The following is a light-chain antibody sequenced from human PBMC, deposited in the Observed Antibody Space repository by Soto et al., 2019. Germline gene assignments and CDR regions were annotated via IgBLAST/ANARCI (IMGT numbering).Light chain of an antibody. Sequence: QSALTQPASVSGSPGQSITISCTGSSSDVGGFNYVSWYQHHPGKAPTLMIYEVSNRPLGVSNRFYGSKSGNRASLTISGLQAEDEGDYYCCSYTSSGTLVFGGGTTVTVL. CDR1: SSDVGGFNY. V-gene: IGLV2-14*01. J-gene: IGLJ3*02. CDR2: EVS. CDR3: CSYTSSGTLV.